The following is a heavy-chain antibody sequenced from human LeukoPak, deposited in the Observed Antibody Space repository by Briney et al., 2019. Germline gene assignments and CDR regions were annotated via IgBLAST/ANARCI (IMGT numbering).Heavy chain of an antibody. CDR1: GFTFSSYG. Sequence: GGSLRLSCAASGFTFSSYGMHWVRQAPGKGLEWVSAISGSGGSTYYADSVKGRFTISRDNSKNTLYLQMNSLRAEDTAVYYCAKDIHTHTTYYFDYWGQGTLVTVSS. V-gene: IGHV3-23*01. D-gene: IGHD2-2*02. J-gene: IGHJ4*02. CDR2: ISGSGGST. CDR3: AKDIHTHTTYYFDY.